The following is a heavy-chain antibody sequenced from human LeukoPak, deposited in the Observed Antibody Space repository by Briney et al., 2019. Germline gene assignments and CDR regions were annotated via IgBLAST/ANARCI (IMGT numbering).Heavy chain of an antibody. CDR2: IYTSGST. D-gene: IGHD2-2*01. Sequence: SQTLSLTCTVSARSISSYYWSCIRHPAGKGLEWIGRIYTSGSTNYNPSLKSRVTMSVNTPKNQFSLKLGSVTAADTAVYYCARGTTPVYWGQGTLVTVSS. J-gene: IGHJ4*02. CDR1: ARSISSYY. CDR3: ARGTTPVY. V-gene: IGHV4-4*07.